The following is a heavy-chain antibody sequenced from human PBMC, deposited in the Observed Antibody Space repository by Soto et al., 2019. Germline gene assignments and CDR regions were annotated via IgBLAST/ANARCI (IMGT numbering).Heavy chain of an antibody. Sequence: EVQLLESGGGLVQPGGSLRLSFAASGFTFSSYAMSWVRQSPGKGLEWVSAISGSGGSTYYADSVKGRFTISRDNSKNTMYLQMNSLRAEDTAVYYCAKEGYSGSYVPPDCGYWGQGTLVTVSS. CDR1: GFTFSSYA. CDR3: AKEGYSGSYVPPDCGY. CDR2: ISGSGGST. J-gene: IGHJ4*02. D-gene: IGHD1-26*01. V-gene: IGHV3-23*01.